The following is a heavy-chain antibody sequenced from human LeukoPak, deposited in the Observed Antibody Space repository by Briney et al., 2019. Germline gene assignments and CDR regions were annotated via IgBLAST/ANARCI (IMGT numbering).Heavy chain of an antibody. CDR2: IYYSGST. D-gene: IGHD2-15*01. Sequence: SETLSLTCTVSGGSISSYYWSWIRQPAGKGLEWIGYIYYSGSTNYNPSLKSRVTISVDTSKNQFSLKLSSVTAADTAVYYCARGVADCSGGSCRRLDYWGQGTLVTVSS. CDR1: GGSISSYY. V-gene: IGHV4-59*12. J-gene: IGHJ4*02. CDR3: ARGVADCSGGSCRRLDY.